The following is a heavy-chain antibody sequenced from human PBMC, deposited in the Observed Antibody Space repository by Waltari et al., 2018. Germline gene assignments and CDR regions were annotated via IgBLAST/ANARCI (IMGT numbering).Heavy chain of an antibody. Sequence: QLQLQESGPGLVKPSETLSLTCTVSGGSISSSSYYWGWIRQPPGKGLEWIGSIYYSGSTDYNPSLKSRVTISVDTSKNQFALKLSSVTAADTAVYYCARGGSGWYRGAFDIWGQGTMVTVSS. D-gene: IGHD6-19*01. CDR3: ARGGSGWYRGAFDI. V-gene: IGHV4-39*07. CDR2: IYYSGST. J-gene: IGHJ3*02. CDR1: GGSISSSSYY.